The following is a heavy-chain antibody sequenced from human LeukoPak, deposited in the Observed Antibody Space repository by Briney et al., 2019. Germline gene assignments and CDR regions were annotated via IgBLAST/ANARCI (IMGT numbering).Heavy chain of an antibody. CDR3: ARGRLNNYYYYGMDV. V-gene: IGHV3-7*01. Sequence: GGSLRLSCAASGLTFSSYWMNWVRQAPGKGLEWVANIRQDGSEKYYVDSVNGRFTISRDNARNSLYLQMNSLRAEDTAVYYCARGRLNNYYYYGMDVWGQGTTVTLSS. CDR2: IRQDGSEK. CDR1: GLTFSSYW. J-gene: IGHJ6*02. D-gene: IGHD6-25*01.